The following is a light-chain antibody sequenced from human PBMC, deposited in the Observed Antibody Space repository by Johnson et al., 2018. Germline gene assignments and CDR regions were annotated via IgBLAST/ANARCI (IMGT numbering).Light chain of an antibody. CDR2: ENN. V-gene: IGLV1-51*02. CDR1: SSNIGNNY. Sequence: QSVLTQPPSVSAAPGQKVTISCSGSSSNIGNNYVSWYQQLPGTPPKLLIYENNKRPSGIPDRFSGSKSGTSATLCITGLQTGDEADYYCGTWDSSLSAGNVFGTGTKVTVL. J-gene: IGLJ1*01. CDR3: GTWDSSLSAGNV.